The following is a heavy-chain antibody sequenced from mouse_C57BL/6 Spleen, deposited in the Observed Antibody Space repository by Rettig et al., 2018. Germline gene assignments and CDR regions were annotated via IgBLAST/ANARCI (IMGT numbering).Heavy chain of an antibody. CDR3: ARDDSFYAMDY. CDR1: GYTFTDYY. J-gene: IGHJ4*01. V-gene: IGHV1-76*01. Sequence: QVQLKQSGAELVRPGASVKLSCKASGYTFTDYYINWVKQRPGQGLEWIARIYPGSGNTYYNEKFKGKATLTAEKSSSTAYMQLSSLTSEDSAVYFCARDDSFYAMDYWGQGTSVTVSS. CDR2: IYPGSGNT. D-gene: IGHD2-4*01.